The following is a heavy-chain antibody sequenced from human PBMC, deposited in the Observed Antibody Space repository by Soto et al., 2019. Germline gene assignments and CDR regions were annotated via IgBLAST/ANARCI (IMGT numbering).Heavy chain of an antibody. J-gene: IGHJ5*02. V-gene: IGHV1-69*13. CDR3: ARVAIAVAPFDP. CDR1: GGTFSSYA. D-gene: IGHD6-19*01. Sequence: ASVKVSCKASGGTFSSYAISWVRQAPGQGLEWMGGIIPIFGTANYAQKFQGRVTITADESTSTAYMERSSLRSEDTAVYYCARVAIAVAPFDPWGQGTLVTVSS. CDR2: IIPIFGTA.